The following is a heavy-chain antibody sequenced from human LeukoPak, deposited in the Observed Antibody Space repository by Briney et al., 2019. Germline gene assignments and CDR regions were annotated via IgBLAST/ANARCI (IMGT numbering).Heavy chain of an antibody. CDR1: GFTFSTYW. Sequence: GGSLRLSCAASGFTFSTYWMNWVRQAPGKGLEWVANIKQDGSEKYYVDSVKGRFTISRDNAKNSLYLQMNSLRAEDTAVYYCARDNFSGHSDYWGQGTLVTVSS. CDR3: ARDNFSGHSDY. D-gene: IGHD3-10*01. J-gene: IGHJ4*02. CDR2: IKQDGSEK. V-gene: IGHV3-7*03.